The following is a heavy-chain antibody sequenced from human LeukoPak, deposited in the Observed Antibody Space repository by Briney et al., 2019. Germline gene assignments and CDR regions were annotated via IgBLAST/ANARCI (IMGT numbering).Heavy chain of an antibody. Sequence: GGSMRLSCAASGLAFSAYKMHWVRQAPRKGLVWVSRISTDGYTTDYADFAQGRFTASRDNTKNTWSLEMNSLRAEDTAVYYCVVGGSPGYWGQGTLVTVSS. CDR1: GLAFSAYK. CDR3: VVGGSPGY. J-gene: IGHJ4*02. D-gene: IGHD2-15*01. V-gene: IGHV3-74*01. CDR2: ISTDGYTT.